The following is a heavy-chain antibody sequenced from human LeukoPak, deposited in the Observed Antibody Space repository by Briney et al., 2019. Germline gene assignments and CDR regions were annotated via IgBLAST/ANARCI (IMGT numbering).Heavy chain of an antibody. CDR1: GGSFSGYY. D-gene: IGHD5-18*01. CDR3: ARNPQLWYKYYFDY. V-gene: IGHV4-34*01. J-gene: IGHJ4*02. CDR2: INHSGST. Sequence: SETLSLTCAVYGGSFSGYYWSWIRQPPGKGLEWIGEINHSGSTNYNPSLKSRVTISVDTSKNQFSLKLSSVTAADTAVYYCARNPQLWYKYYFDYWGQGTLVTVSS.